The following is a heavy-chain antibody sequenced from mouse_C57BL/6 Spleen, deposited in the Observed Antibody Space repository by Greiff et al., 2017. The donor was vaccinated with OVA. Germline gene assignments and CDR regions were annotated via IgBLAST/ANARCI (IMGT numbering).Heavy chain of an antibody. D-gene: IGHD2-1*01. CDR1: GFTFSDYG. CDR2: ISNLAYSI. V-gene: IGHV5-15*01. CDR3: ARQGDGNYVVDY. Sequence: EVKLMESGGGLVQPGGSLKLSCAASGFTFSDYGMAWVRQAPRKGPEWVAFISNLAYSIYYADTVTGRFTISRENAKNTLYLEMSSLRSEDTAMYDCARQGDGNYVVDYWGQGTSVTVAS. J-gene: IGHJ4*01.